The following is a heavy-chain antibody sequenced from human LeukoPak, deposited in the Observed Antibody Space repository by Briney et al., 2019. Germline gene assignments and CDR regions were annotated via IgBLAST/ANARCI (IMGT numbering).Heavy chain of an antibody. D-gene: IGHD3-22*01. J-gene: IGHJ4*02. V-gene: IGHV3-23*01. CDR2: ISGSGGST. CDR3: AKGLRIVVDPLDY. Sequence: PGGSLRLSCAASGFTFSSYVMSWIRQAPGKGLEWVSAISGSGGSTYYADSVKGRFTISRDNSKNTLYLQMNSLRAEDTAVYYCAKGLRIVVDPLDYWGQGTLVTVSS. CDR1: GFTFSSYV.